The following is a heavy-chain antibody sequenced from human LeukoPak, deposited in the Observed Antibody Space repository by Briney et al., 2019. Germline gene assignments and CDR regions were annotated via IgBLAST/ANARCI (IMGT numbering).Heavy chain of an antibody. CDR2: IYYSGSA. CDR3: ARGEGYSSGWYLYYFDY. V-gene: IGHV4-59*01. Sequence: SETLSLTCSVSGGSISTYYWSWIRQPPGKGLEWIGYIYYSGSANYNPSLKSRVTISVDTSKNQFSLKLSSVTTADTAVYYCARGEGYSSGWYLYYFDYWGQGTLVTVSS. D-gene: IGHD6-19*01. CDR1: GGSISTYY. J-gene: IGHJ4*02.